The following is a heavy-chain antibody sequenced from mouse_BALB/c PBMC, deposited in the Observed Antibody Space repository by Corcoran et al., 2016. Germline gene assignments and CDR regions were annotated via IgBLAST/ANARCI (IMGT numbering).Heavy chain of an antibody. V-gene: IGHV8-12*01. Sequence: QVTLKESGPGILQPSQTLSLTCSFSGFSLSTSGMGVSWIRQPSGKGLEWLAHIYWDDDKRYNPSLKSRLTISKDTSSNQVFLKITSVDTADTATYYCARRTTLAMDYWGQGTSVTVSS. CDR1: GFSLSTSGMG. CDR3: ARRTTLAMDY. J-gene: IGHJ4*01. D-gene: IGHD6-1*01. CDR2: IYWDDDK.